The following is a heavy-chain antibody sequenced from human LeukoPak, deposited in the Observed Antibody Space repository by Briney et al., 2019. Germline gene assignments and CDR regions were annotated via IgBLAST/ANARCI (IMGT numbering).Heavy chain of an antibody. CDR3: ARAGYNWNDEGDY. Sequence: GASVKVSCKASEGTFSSYAISWVRQAPGQGREWMGRIIPILGIANYAQKFQGRVTITADKSTSTAYMELSSLRSEDTAVYYCARAGYNWNDEGDYWGQGTLVTVSS. J-gene: IGHJ4*02. CDR1: EGTFSSYA. D-gene: IGHD1-20*01. V-gene: IGHV1-69*04. CDR2: IIPILGIA.